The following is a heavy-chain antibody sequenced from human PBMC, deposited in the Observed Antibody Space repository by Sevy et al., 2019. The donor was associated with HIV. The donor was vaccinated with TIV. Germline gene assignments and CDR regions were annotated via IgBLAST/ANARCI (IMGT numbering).Heavy chain of an antibody. D-gene: IGHD6-19*01. CDR2: IYYTGST. CDR1: GGSISSYY. Sequence: SETLSLTCTVSGGSISSYYWNWIRQSPGKGLEWIGYIYYTGSTNYNPSLKSRVTISVDTCKNQFSLKLTSVTAADTAVYYCARELISGRYYGMDVWGQGTTVTVSS. V-gene: IGHV4-59*01. J-gene: IGHJ6*02. CDR3: ARELISGRYYGMDV.